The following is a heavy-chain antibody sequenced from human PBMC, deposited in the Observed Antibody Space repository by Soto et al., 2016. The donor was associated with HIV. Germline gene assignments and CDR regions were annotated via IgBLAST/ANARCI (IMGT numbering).Heavy chain of an antibody. D-gene: IGHD4-17*01. J-gene: IGHJ6*02. V-gene: IGHV3-43*02. Sequence: EVQLVESGGGVVQPGRSLRLSCAASGFTFDDYAMHWVRQAPGKGLEWVSLISGDGDNTYYADSVKGRFTISRDNSKNSLHLQMNSLRTEDTTLYYCAKDDDYGDSGPFRYYYYGMDVWGQGTTVTVSS. CDR2: ISGDGDNT. CDR1: GFTFDDYA. CDR3: AKDDDYGDSGPFRYYYYGMDV.